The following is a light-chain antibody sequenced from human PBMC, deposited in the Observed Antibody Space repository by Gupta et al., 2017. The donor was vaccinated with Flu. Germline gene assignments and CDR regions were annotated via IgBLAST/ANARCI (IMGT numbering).Light chain of an antibody. CDR3: SYSAASLTWV. V-gene: IGLV2-11*01. CDR1: RGGVGGVDF. CDR2: DVT. J-gene: IGLJ3*02. Sequence: SVTISCTGGRGGVGGVDFVSWYQQLPGKAPKLLIYDVTKRPAGVPDRFSASKSGNTASLIXSXLQPEDXALYFCSYSAASLTWVFGGGTKLTV.